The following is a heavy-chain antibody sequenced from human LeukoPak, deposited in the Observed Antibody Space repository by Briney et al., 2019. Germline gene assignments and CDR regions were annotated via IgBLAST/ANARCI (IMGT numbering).Heavy chain of an antibody. D-gene: IGHD6-6*01. J-gene: IGHJ4*02. CDR2: ISSSGSSI. Sequence: GGSLRLSCAASGFTFSDYYMSWTRQAPGKGLEWVSYISSSGSSIYSADSVKGRFTISRDNAKNSLYLQMNSLRAEDAAVYYCARVGRYSSSSGDYWGQGTLVTVSS. V-gene: IGHV3-11*04. CDR1: GFTFSDYY. CDR3: ARVGRYSSSSGDY.